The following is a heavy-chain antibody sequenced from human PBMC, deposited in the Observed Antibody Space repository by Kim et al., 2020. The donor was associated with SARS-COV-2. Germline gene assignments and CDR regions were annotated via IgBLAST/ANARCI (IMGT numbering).Heavy chain of an antibody. V-gene: IGHV6-1*01. Sequence: WCKIYAVAVKSRITINPDASKNQVSLQLNSVTPEDTAEYYCARGSLFSDYWGQGTLVTVSS. CDR2: WCK. CDR3: ARGSLFSDY. J-gene: IGHJ4*02. D-gene: IGHD3-10*01.